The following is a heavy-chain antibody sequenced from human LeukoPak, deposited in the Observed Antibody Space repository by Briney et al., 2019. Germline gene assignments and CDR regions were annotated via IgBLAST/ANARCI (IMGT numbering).Heavy chain of an antibody. J-gene: IGHJ4*02. Sequence: GGSLRLSCAASGFTFSSYGMHWVRQAPGKGLEWVAFTQYAGANKYYADSVKGRFTIARDNSINTLYLQMNSLRADDTAVYYCARDWSYYGPQYFDYWGQGTLVIVSS. V-gene: IGHV3-30*02. CDR1: GFTFSSYG. D-gene: IGHD3-10*01. CDR3: ARDWSYYGPQYFDY. CDR2: TQYAGANK.